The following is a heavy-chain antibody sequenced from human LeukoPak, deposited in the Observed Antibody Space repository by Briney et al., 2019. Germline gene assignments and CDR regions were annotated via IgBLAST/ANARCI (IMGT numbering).Heavy chain of an antibody. V-gene: IGHV4-39*07. Sequence: SETLSLTCTVSGGSISGSGYYWVWIRQPPGKGLEWIATIYYTGSTYYNPSLKSRVTISVDTSKNQFSLRLSSVTAADTAMYYCAREGGYCSSTSCYASDYWGQGTLVTVSS. CDR1: GGSISGSGYY. CDR2: IYYTGST. J-gene: IGHJ4*02. D-gene: IGHD2-2*01. CDR3: AREGGYCSSTSCYASDY.